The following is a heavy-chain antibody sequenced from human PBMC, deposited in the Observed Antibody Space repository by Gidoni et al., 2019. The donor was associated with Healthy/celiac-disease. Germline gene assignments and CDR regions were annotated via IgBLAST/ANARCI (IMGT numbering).Heavy chain of an antibody. Sequence: EVQLVESGGGLVKPGGSLSLSCAASGFTFSSYSMNWVRQAPGKGLEWVSSISSSSSYIYYADSVKGRFTFSRDNAKNSLYLQMNSLRAEDTAVYYCARDLGGSGRYWGQGTLVTVSS. J-gene: IGHJ4*02. CDR1: GFTFSSYS. CDR2: ISSSSSYI. D-gene: IGHD3-10*01. CDR3: ARDLGGSGRY. V-gene: IGHV3-21*01.